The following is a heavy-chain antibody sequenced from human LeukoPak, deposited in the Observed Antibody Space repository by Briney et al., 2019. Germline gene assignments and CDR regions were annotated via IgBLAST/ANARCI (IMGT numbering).Heavy chain of an antibody. J-gene: IGHJ4*02. V-gene: IGHV3-23*01. CDR2: ISDRGDTT. Sequence: PGGSLRLSCAASGFTFSGYAMHWVRQAPGKGLEWVSTISDRGDTTYYADSVKGRFTISRDISKNTLVLQMNSLRAEDTAVYYCAKDRGRRDGYNLNYFDYWGQGTLVTVSS. CDR3: AKDRGRRDGYNLNYFDY. CDR1: GFTFSGYA. D-gene: IGHD5-24*01.